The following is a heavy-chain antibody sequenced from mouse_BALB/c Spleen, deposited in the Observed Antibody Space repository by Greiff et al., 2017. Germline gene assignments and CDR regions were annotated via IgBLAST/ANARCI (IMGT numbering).Heavy chain of an antibody. CDR1: GYTFTSYW. V-gene: IGHV1-69*02. J-gene: IGHJ3*01. Sequence: VQLQQPGAELVRPGASVKLSCKASGYTFTSYWINWVKQRPGQGLEWIGNIYPSDSYTNYNQKFKDKATLTVDKSSSTAYMQLSSPTSEDSAVYYCTRGLGLGFAYWGQGTLVTVSA. CDR3: TRGLGLGFAY. CDR2: IYPSDSYT. D-gene: IGHD3-1*01.